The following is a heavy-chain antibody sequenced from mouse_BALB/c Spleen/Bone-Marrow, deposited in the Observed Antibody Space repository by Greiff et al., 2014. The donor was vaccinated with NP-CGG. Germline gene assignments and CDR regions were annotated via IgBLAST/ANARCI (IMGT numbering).Heavy chain of an antibody. CDR2: IYPGDGDT. CDR1: GYAFSSYW. V-gene: IGHV1-80*01. CDR3: ARRGYYGSSYYFDY. D-gene: IGHD1-1*01. Sequence: VKLMASGAELVRPGSSVQISCKASGYAFSSYWLNWVKQRPGQGLEWIGQIYPGDGDTNYNGKFKGKATLTADKSSSTAYMQLSSLTSEDSAVYFCARRGYYGSSYYFDYWGQGTTLTVSS. J-gene: IGHJ2*01.